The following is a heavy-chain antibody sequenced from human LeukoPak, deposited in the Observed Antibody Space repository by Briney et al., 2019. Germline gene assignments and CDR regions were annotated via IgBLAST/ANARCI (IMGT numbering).Heavy chain of an antibody. D-gene: IGHD6-19*01. CDR3: ARDSGMGNGAFDI. V-gene: IGHV6-1*01. CDR2: TYYRSNWYY. J-gene: IGHJ3*02. CDR1: GDSVSSNTAA. Sequence: SQTLSLTCAISGDSVSSNTAAWSWFRQSPSRGLEWLGRTYYRSNWYYDYATSVKSRVSINPDTSKNQFSLQLNSVTPEDTAVYYCARDSGMGNGAFDIWGQGTMVTVSS.